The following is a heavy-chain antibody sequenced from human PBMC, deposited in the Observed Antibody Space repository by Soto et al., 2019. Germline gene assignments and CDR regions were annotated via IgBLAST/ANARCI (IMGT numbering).Heavy chain of an antibody. CDR3: TRPYHELEYSNYEPRISQSSYYFDY. Sequence: GGSLRLSCAASGFTFSGSAMHWVRQASGKGLEWVGRIRSKANSYATAYAASVKGRFTNYRDESKNTAYLQMNSLKTEDKAVYYCTRPYHELEYSNYEPRISQSSYYFDYWGQGTLVTVSS. CDR2: IRSKANSYAT. J-gene: IGHJ4*02. CDR1: GFTFSGSA. V-gene: IGHV3-73*01. D-gene: IGHD4-4*01.